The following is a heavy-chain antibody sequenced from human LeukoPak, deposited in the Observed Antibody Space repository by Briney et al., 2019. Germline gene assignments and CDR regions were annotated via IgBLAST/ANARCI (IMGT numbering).Heavy chain of an antibody. Sequence: ASVKVSCKVSGYTLTELSIHWVRQGLEEGLQWMGASIPENGQTLYAQNFEGRVTMTADTSTDTTFMELSSLRSEDTAIYYCAILMFGSQWVGGGRDSWGQGTLVTVSS. CDR1: GYTLTELS. D-gene: IGHD3-16*01. CDR2: SIPENGQT. CDR3: AILMFGSQWVGGGRDS. J-gene: IGHJ5*02. V-gene: IGHV1-24*01.